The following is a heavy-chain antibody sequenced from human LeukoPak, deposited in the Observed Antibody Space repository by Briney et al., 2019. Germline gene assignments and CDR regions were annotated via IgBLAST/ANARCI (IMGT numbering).Heavy chain of an antibody. V-gene: IGHV3-48*01. CDR1: GFTFSSYS. Sequence: GGSLRLSCAASGFTFSSYSMNWVRQAPGKGLEWVSYISSSSSTIYYADSVKGRFTISRDNAKNSLYLQMNSLRAEDTAVYYCARHIVVVVAATQYYYYYMDVWGKGTTVTVSS. CDR2: ISSSSSTI. D-gene: IGHD2-15*01. CDR3: ARHIVVVVAATQYYYYYMDV. J-gene: IGHJ6*03.